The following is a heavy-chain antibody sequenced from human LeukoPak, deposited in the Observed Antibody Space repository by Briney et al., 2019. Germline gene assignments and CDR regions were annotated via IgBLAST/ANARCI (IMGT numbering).Heavy chain of an antibody. J-gene: IGHJ4*02. CDR1: GGTFSSYA. V-gene: IGHV1-69*05. CDR2: IIPIFGTA. D-gene: IGHD5-24*01. CDR3: ARQTLTRDGYNLGYFDY. Sequence: SVKVSCKASGGTFSSYAISWVRQAPGQGLEWMGRIIPIFGTANYAQKFQGRVTITTDESTSTAYMELSSLRSEDTAVYYCARQTLTRDGYNLGYFDYWGQGTLVTVSS.